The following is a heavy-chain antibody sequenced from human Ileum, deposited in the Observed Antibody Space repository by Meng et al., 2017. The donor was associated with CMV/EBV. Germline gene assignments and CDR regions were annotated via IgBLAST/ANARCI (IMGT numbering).Heavy chain of an antibody. D-gene: IGHD3-10*01. J-gene: IGHJ1*01. CDR3: AKDGGVRGVIVGYFQQ. V-gene: IGHV3-9*03. CDR1: GFTFDDSA. CDR2: ISWNSGSI. Sequence: GGSLRLSCAASGFTFDDSAMHWVRQAPGKGLEWVSGISWNSGSIGYADSVKGRFTISRDNAKNSLYLQMNSLRAEDMALYYCAKDGGVRGVIVGYFQQWGQGTRVTVSS.